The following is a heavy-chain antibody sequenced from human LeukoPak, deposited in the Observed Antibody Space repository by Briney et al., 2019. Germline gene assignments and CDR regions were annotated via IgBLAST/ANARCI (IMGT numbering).Heavy chain of an antibody. CDR2: INQDRHEN. Sequence: PGGSLRLSCAASGFTFSSYWMSWVRQVPGKGLECVANINQDRHENHYVDSVKGRFTISRDDVQNSLYLQMNSLRADDTAVYYCARGGRYYLGYWGQGTLVTVSS. J-gene: IGHJ4*02. V-gene: IGHV3-7*01. CDR3: ARGGRYYLGY. CDR1: GFTFSSYW.